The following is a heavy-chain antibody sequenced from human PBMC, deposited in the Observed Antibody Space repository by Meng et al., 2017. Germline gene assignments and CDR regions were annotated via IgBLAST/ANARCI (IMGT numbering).Heavy chain of an antibody. CDR1: GFTFDGYA. CDR2: ISWNSGSI. Sequence: GGSLRLSCAVSGFTFDGYAMHWVRQAPGKGLEWVSGISWNSGSIGYADSVKGRFTISRDNAKNSLYLQMNSLRAKDTALYYCAKERWQQFRYAFDVWGHGTMVTVSS. J-gene: IGHJ3*01. D-gene: IGHD5-24*01. CDR3: AKERWQQFRYAFDV. V-gene: IGHV3-9*01.